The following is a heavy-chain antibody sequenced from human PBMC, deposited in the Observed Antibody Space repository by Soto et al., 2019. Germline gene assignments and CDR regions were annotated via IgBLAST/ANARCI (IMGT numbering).Heavy chain of an antibody. CDR1: GCIFSDYY. D-gene: IGHD2-2*01. CDR2: TRDKANSHTT. V-gene: IGHV3-72*01. CDR3: AKSNLYCDRANCYVFDY. J-gene: IGHJ4*02. Sequence: PGGSLRLSCAASGCIFSDYYMDWVRQAPGKGLEWVGRTRDKANSHTTEYAASVKGRFTVSRDDLKNSLFLQMSSLRAEDTAMYYCAKSNLYCDRANCYVFDYWGQGTLVTVSS.